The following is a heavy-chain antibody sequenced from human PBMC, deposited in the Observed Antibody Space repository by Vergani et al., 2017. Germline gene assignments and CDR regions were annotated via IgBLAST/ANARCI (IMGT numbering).Heavy chain of an antibody. CDR3: ARWIAAAQTWYFDL. CDR1: GGSISSGSYY. V-gene: IGHV4-61*01. J-gene: IGHJ2*01. D-gene: IGHD6-13*01. Sequence: QVQLQESGPGLVKPSQTLSLTCTVSGGSISSGSYYWSWIRQPPGKGLEWIGYIYYSGSTNYNPSLKSRVTISVDTSKNQFSLKLSSVTAADTAVYYCARWIAAAQTWYFDLWGRGTLVTVSS. CDR2: IYYSGST.